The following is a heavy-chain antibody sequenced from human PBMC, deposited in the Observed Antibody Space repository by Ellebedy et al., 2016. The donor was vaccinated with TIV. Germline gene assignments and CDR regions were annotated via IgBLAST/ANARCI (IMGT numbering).Heavy chain of an antibody. CDR3: AREYDVLGGFAL. J-gene: IGHJ4*02. Sequence: MPSETLSLTCTVSGGTISNSSFYWTWLRQPPGKTLEWIGYVYYMGSTKYNPSLKSRVTISVDPSANQFSLRLSSVTAADTAVYYCAREYDVLGGFALWGQGTPVTISA. D-gene: IGHD3-16*01. CDR1: GGTISNSSFY. V-gene: IGHV4-61*01. CDR2: VYYMGST.